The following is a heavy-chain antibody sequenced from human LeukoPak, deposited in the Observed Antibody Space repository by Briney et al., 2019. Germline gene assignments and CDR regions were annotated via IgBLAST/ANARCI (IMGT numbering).Heavy chain of an antibody. CDR2: IRNSDGMT. J-gene: IGHJ4*02. V-gene: IGHV3-23*01. CDR3: AKGLERESRLDS. D-gene: IGHD1-1*01. Sequence: GGTLRLSCAASGFTFSSYGMSWVRQAPGKGLEWVSGIRNSDGMTYYADSVRGRFTISTDNSKNTLYLQMNSLRAEDTALYYCAKGLERESRLDSWGQGTLVTVSS. CDR1: GFTFSSYG.